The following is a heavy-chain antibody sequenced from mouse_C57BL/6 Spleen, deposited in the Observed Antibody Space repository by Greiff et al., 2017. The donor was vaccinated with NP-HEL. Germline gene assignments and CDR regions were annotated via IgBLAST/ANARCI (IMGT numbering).Heavy chain of an antibody. CDR2: INPNNGGT. J-gene: IGHJ4*01. CDR1: GYTFTDYY. CDR3: AEGVVLYYYAMDY. Sequence: VQLQQSGPELVKPGASVKISCKASGYTFTDYYMNWVKQSHGKSLEWIGDINPNNGGTSYNQKFKGKATLTVDTSSSTAYMELRSLTSEDSAVYYCAEGVVLYYYAMDYWGQGTSVTVSS. D-gene: IGHD1-1*01. V-gene: IGHV1-26*01.